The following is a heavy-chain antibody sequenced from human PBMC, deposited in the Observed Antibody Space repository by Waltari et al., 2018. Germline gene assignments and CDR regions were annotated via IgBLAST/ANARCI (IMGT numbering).Heavy chain of an antibody. J-gene: IGHJ4*02. CDR1: GYSISSGYY. Sequence: QVQLQESGPGLVKPSETLSLTFAVSGYSISSGYYWGWIRQPPGKGLAWIGSIWRRGRPDDNPCLKRRVAISVDTAKNQCSRKLSSVAAADTAVYYCARFSSARLEPDDYWGQGTLVTVSS. CDR3: ARFSSARLEPDDY. CDR2: IWRRGRP. D-gene: IGHD1-1*01. V-gene: IGHV4-38-2*01.